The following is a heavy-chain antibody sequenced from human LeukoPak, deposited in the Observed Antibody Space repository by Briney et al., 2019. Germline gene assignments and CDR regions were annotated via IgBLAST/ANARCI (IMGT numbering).Heavy chain of an antibody. CDR1: AGSITSHDYY. Sequence: SETLSLTCTVSAGSITSHDYYWSWIRQPPGKGLEWIGSIYYSGSTYYNPSLKSRVTISVDTSKNQFSLKLSSVTAADTAVYYCARLTMVRGVITPVRYWGQGTLVTVSS. J-gene: IGHJ4*02. CDR3: ARLTMVRGVITPVRY. D-gene: IGHD3-10*01. V-gene: IGHV4-39*01. CDR2: IYYSGST.